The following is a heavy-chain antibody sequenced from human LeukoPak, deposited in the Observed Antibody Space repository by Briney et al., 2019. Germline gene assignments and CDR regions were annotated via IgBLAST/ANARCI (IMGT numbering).Heavy chain of an antibody. Sequence: SGGSLRLSCAASGFTFISYAMSWVRQAPGKGLEWVSGISGSGGSTYYADSVKGRFTISRDNSKNTLYLQMSSLRAEDTAKYYCAKDPDDFWSAYFDFWGQGAVVIVSS. D-gene: IGHD3-3*01. CDR2: ISGSGGST. CDR3: AKDPDDFWSAYFDF. CDR1: GFTFISYA. V-gene: IGHV3-23*01. J-gene: IGHJ4*02.